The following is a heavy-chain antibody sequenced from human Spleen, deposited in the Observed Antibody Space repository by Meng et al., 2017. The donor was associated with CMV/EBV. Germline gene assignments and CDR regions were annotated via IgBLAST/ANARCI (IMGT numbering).Heavy chain of an antibody. CDR2: FDPEDGET. Sequence: ASVKVSCKVSGYTLTELSSHWVRQAPGKGLEWMGGFDPEDGETIYAQKFQGRVTMTRDTSISTAYMELSRLRSDDTAVYYCARAHQYCSSTSCYPGYWGQGTLVTVSS. CDR3: ARAHQYCSSTSCYPGY. D-gene: IGHD2-2*01. J-gene: IGHJ4*02. CDR1: GYTLTELS. V-gene: IGHV1-24*01.